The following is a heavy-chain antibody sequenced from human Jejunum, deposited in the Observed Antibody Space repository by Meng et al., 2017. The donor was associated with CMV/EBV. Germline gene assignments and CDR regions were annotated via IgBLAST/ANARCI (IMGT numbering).Heavy chain of an antibody. CDR1: GSRFTSYS. J-gene: IGHJ4*02. CDR3: ARGIGGIDVYSDY. Sequence: SGSRFTSYSLGSVLPLPATCLEWLCLIYPCDSAPSYSMSLPRPVPLSADKSISTAYLQWSSLKASDTAMYYCARGIGGIDVYSDYWGQGTLVTVSS. CDR2: IYPCDSAP. D-gene: IGHD4-23*01. V-gene: IGHV5-51*01.